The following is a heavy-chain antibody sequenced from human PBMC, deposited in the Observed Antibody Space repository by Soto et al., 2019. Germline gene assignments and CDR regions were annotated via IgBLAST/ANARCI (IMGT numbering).Heavy chain of an antibody. CDR2: ISNDGSNK. Sequence: PGGSLRLSCAASGFSFSSYAMHWVRQAPGKGLEWVAVISNDGSNKYYADSVKGRFTISRDSSKNTLYLQMNSLRAEDTAVCACAKDLDSTGYLPPYYSFGMDVWGQGTSVTVSS. V-gene: IGHV3-30*18. CDR1: GFSFSSYA. CDR3: AKDLDSTGYLPPYYSFGMDV. D-gene: IGHD3-22*01. J-gene: IGHJ6*02.